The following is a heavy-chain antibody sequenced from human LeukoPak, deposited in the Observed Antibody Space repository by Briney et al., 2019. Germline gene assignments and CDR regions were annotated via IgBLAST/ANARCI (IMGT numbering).Heavy chain of an antibody. CDR1: GFTVSSNY. Sequence: GGSLRLSCAASGFTVSSNYMSWVRQAPGKGLEWVSVIYSGGSTYYADSVKGRFTISRDNSKNTLYLQMNSLRAEDTAVYYCAKDGVAAAGGWQITFYYYYYYMDVWGKGTTVTVSS. J-gene: IGHJ6*03. CDR2: IYSGGST. CDR3: AKDGVAAAGGWQITFYYYYYYMDV. V-gene: IGHV3-53*01. D-gene: IGHD6-13*01.